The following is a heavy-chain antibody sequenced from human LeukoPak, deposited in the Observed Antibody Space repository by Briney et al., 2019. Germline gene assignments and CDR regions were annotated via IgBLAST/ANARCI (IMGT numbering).Heavy chain of an antibody. J-gene: IGHJ6*02. Sequence: ETLSLTCAVYGGSFSGYYWSWIRQPPGKGLEWIGEINQSGSTNYNPSLKSRVTISVDTSKNQFSLKLSSVTAADTAVYYCARKRLSGSYLWPNYGMDVWGQGTTVTVSS. CDR2: INQSGST. CDR3: ARKRLSGSYLWPNYGMDV. CDR1: GGSFSGYY. D-gene: IGHD3-10*01. V-gene: IGHV4-34*01.